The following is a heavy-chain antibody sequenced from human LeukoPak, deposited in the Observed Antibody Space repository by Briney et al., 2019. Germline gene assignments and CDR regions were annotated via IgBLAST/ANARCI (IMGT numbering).Heavy chain of an antibody. CDR2: ISYDGSKQ. D-gene: IGHD3-3*01. V-gene: IGHV3-30*04. Sequence: GRSLRLSCASSGFTFSNYAMHWVRQAPGKGLEWVAVISYDGSKQDYVDPVKGRFTISRDNSKNTLYLQMNSLRAEDTAVYYCGSTIFGVVIDLDSGYYWGQGTLATVSS. CDR1: GFTFSNYA. J-gene: IGHJ4*02. CDR3: GSTIFGVVIDLDSGYY.